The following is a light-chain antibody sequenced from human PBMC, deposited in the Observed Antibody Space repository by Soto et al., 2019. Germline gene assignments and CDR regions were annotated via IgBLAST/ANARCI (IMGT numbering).Light chain of an antibody. J-gene: IGKJ1*01. CDR1: QSVSSSY. Sequence: EIVLTQSPSTLSLSPGDRATLSCRASQSVSSSYLSWYQQKPGQAPRLLIYGASSRATGIPDRFSGSGSGTDFTLTISRLEPEDFAVYYCQQHGSSPRTFGQGTKVDIK. V-gene: IGKV3-20*01. CDR2: GAS. CDR3: QQHGSSPRT.